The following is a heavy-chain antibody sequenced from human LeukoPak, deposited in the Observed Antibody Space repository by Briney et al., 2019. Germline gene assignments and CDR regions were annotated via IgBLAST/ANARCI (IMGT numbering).Heavy chain of an antibody. J-gene: IGHJ4*02. CDR3: ARARLRFDY. CDR2: IYYSGST. CDR1: GGSVSSGGYY. Sequence: SETLSLTCTVSGGSVSSGGYYWSWIRQPPGKGLEWIGYIYYSGSTNYNPSLKSRVTISVDTSKNQFSLKLSSVTAADTAVYYCARARLRFDYWGQGTLVTVSS. V-gene: IGHV4-61*08. D-gene: IGHD5-12*01.